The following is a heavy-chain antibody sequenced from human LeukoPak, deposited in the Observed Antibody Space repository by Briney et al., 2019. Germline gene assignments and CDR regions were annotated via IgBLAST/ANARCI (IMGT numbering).Heavy chain of an antibody. CDR2: IIPIFGTA. CDR1: GYTFTRYY. CDR3: ARDSVEGSAFDY. J-gene: IGHJ4*02. V-gene: IGHV1-69*06. D-gene: IGHD6-25*01. Sequence: RASVKVSCKAFGYTFTRYYMHWVRQAPGQGLEWMGGIIPIFGTANYAQKFQGRVTITADKSTSTAYMELSSLRSEDTAVYYCARDSVEGSAFDYWGQGTLVTVSS.